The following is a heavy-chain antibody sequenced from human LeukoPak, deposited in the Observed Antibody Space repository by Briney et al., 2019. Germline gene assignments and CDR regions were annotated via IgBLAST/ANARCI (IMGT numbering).Heavy chain of an antibody. D-gene: IGHD1-26*01. CDR2: IRSKAYGGTT. J-gene: IGHJ4*02. V-gene: IGHV3-49*03. CDR3: SRQVDIVGATANLGY. CDR1: GFTFGDYA. Sequence: GGSLRLSCTASGFTFGDYAMSWFRQAPGKGLEWVGFIRSKAYGGTTEYAASVKGRFTISRDDSKSIAYLQMNSLKTEDTAVYYCSRQVDIVGATANLGYWGQGTLVTVSS.